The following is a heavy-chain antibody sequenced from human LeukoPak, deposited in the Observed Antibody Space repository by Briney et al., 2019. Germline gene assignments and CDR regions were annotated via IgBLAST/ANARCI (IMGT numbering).Heavy chain of an antibody. CDR1: GFTFSSYS. Sequence: GGSLRLSCAASGFTFSSYSMNWVRQAPGKGLEWVSYISSSSTIYYADSVKGRFTISRDNAKNSLFLQMNSLRAEDTAVYYCARGDSWNSYYYYYMDVWGKGTSVTVSS. V-gene: IGHV3-48*04. D-gene: IGHD1-7*01. CDR3: ARGDSWNSYYYYYMDV. CDR2: ISSSSTI. J-gene: IGHJ6*03.